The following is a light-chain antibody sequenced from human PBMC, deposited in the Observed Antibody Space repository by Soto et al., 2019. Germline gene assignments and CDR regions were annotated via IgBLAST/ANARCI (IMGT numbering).Light chain of an antibody. Sequence: VMTQSPVTLSVSPGDRATLSCRASQNIGSNLGWFQQKPGQAPRLLIYGVSTRAAGVPARFIGSGSGTDFTLTIINLQSEDVAIYYCQQYDKWPPYTFGPGTRLDFK. J-gene: IGKJ2*01. CDR2: GVS. V-gene: IGKV3-15*01. CDR1: QNIGSN. CDR3: QQYDKWPPYT.